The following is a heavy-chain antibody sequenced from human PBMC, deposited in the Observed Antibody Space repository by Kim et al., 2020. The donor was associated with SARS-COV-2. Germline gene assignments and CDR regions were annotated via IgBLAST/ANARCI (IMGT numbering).Heavy chain of an antibody. J-gene: IGHJ4*02. V-gene: IGHV3-74*01. Sequence: GGSLRLSCAASGFTFRSYWMHWVRQAPGKGLVWVSRINSDRSTTSYADSVKGRFTISSDNAKNTLYLQMNSLRAEDTAVYYCARRQYSRGYYYFDYWGPG. D-gene: IGHD6-19*01. CDR2: INSDRSTT. CDR1: GFTFRSYW. CDR3: ARRQYSRGYYYFDY.